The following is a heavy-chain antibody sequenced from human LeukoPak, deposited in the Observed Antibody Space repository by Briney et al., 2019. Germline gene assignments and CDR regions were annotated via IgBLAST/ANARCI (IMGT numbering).Heavy chain of an antibody. V-gene: IGHV4-39*07. CDR1: GGSISGSSYY. CDR3: ARGRVSSSTWHSTYYYYFYMDV. J-gene: IGHJ6*03. CDR2: INHSGST. D-gene: IGHD4-11*01. Sequence: SETLSLTCTVSGGSISGSSYYWGWIRQPPGKGLEWIGEINHSGSTNYNPSLKSRVTISVDTSKNQFSLQLSSVTAADTAVYFCARGRVSSSTWHSTYYYYFYMDVWGKGTTVTVSS.